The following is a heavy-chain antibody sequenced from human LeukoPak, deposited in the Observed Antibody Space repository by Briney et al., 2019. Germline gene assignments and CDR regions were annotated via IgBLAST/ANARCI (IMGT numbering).Heavy chain of an antibody. Sequence: ASVKVSCTASGYTFTSYDINWVRQATGQGLEWMGWMNPNSGNTGYAQKFQGRVTMTRNTSISTAYMELSSLRSEDTAVYYCARGRRVGATKALGYWGQGTLVTVSS. D-gene: IGHD1-26*01. CDR3: ARGRRVGATKALGY. J-gene: IGHJ4*02. CDR1: GYTFTSYD. CDR2: MNPNSGNT. V-gene: IGHV1-8*01.